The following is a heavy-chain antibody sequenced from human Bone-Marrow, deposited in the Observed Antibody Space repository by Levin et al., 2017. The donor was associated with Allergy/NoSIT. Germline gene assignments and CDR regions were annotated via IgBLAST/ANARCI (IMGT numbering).Heavy chain of an antibody. D-gene: IGHD3-9*01. V-gene: IGHV3-23*01. J-gene: IGHJ6*02. CDR2: ISGSGGST. Sequence: GGSLRLSCAASGFTFSSYAMSWVRQAPGKGLEWVSAISGSGGSTYYADSVKGRFTISKDNSKNTLYLQMNSLRAEDTAVYYCAKSYDILTGYYQIYYDGMDVWGQGTTVTVSS. CDR1: GFTFSSYA. CDR3: AKSYDILTGYYQIYYDGMDV.